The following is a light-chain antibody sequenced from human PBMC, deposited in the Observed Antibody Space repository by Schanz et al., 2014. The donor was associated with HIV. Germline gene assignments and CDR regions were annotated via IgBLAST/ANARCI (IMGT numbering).Light chain of an antibody. CDR3: LSYAGNNNLV. V-gene: IGLV2-14*03. CDR1: YTDIGAYNY. Sequence: QSVLTQPASVSGSPGQSVTISCTGTYTDIGAYNYVSWYQQHPGRAPRLLIYGVNGRPSGISDRFSGSKSGTAASLTVSGLQTEDEADYYCLSYAGNNNLVFGGGTKLTVL. CDR2: GVN. J-gene: IGLJ2*01.